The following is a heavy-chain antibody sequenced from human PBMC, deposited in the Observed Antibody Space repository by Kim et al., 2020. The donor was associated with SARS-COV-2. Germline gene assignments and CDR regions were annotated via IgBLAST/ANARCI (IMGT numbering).Heavy chain of an antibody. Sequence: GGSLRLSCTASGFTFNNYAMTWVRHVAGEGLQWISSISHTGASTHSADSLKGRFTISRDNSERTVFLQMDRLAAEDTGIYYCAKNGRLGVIDFWGQGTLVTVSS. V-gene: IGHV3-23*01. CDR1: GFTFNNYA. D-gene: IGHD7-27*01. CDR2: ISHTGAST. CDR3: AKNGRLGVIDF. J-gene: IGHJ4*02.